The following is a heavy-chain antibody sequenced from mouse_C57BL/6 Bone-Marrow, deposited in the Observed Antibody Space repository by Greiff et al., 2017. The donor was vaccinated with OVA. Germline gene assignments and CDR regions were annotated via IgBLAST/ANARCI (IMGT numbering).Heavy chain of an antibody. CDR3: ARREITTAYYYAMDY. CDR2: IWTGGGT. D-gene: IGHD1-2*01. V-gene: IGHV2-9-1*01. J-gene: IGHJ4*01. CDR1: GFSLTSYA. Sequence: VKLVESGPGLVAPSQSLSITCTVSGFSLTSYAISWVRQPPGKGLEWLGVIWTGGGTNYNSALKSRLSISKDNSKSQVFLKMNSLQTDDTARYYCARREITTAYYYAMDYWGQGTSVTVSS.